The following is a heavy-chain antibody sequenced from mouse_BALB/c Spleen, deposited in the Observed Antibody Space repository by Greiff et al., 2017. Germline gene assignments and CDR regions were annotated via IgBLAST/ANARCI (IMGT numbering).Heavy chain of an antibody. J-gene: IGHJ3*01. CDR3: ARIAYYDYDRCAY. CDR1: GFNIKDYY. D-gene: IGHD2-4*01. V-gene: IGHV14-1*02. CDR2: IDPENGNT. Sequence: EVQLQQSGAELVRPGALVKLSCKASGFNIKDYYMHWVKQRPEQGLEWIGWIDPENGNTIYDPKFQGKASITADTSSNTAYLQLSSLTSEDTAVYYCARIAYYDYDRCAYWGQGTLVTVSA.